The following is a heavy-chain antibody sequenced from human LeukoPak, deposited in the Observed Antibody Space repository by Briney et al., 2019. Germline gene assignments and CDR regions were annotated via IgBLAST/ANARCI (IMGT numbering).Heavy chain of an antibody. CDR1: GYTFTGYY. V-gene: IGHV1-2*02. J-gene: IGHJ4*02. D-gene: IGHD3-9*01. CDR2: INPNSGGT. Sequence: ASAKVSCKASGYTFTGYYMHWVRQAPGQGLEWMGWINPNSGGTNYAQKFQGRVTMTRDTSISTAYMELSRLRSDDTAVYYCARGGYDILTGYYLWAFDYWGQGTLVTVSS. CDR3: ARGGYDILTGYYLWAFDY.